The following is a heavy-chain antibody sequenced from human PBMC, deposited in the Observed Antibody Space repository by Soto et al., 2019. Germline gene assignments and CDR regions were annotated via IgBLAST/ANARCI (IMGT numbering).Heavy chain of an antibody. Sequence: PSETLSLTCFVSGYSITAGGYYWSWIRHHPGKELEWIGSFYSSGSIIYNPSLRSRVSISGDTSSNQFSMSLTSVTAADTARYYCARMYSSGSGWFHPWGQGTLVTVSS. CDR3: ARMYSSGSGWFHP. J-gene: IGHJ5*02. CDR2: FYSSGSI. V-gene: IGHV4-31*03. D-gene: IGHD6-19*01. CDR1: GYSITAGGYY.